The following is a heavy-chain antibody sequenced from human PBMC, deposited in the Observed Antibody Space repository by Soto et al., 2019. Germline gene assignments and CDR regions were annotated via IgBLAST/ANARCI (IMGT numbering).Heavy chain of an antibody. CDR3: AKDIVRYTYGACDY. V-gene: IGHV3-30*18. CDR2: ISYDGSNK. CDR1: GFTFNTYG. J-gene: IGHJ4*02. Sequence: GGSLRLSCAASGFTFNTYGMYWVRQAPGRGLEWVAAISYDGSNKYHADSVKGRFTISRDNSKNTLYLQMNSLRVEDTAVYYCAKDIVRYTYGACDYWGQGALVTVSS. D-gene: IGHD5-18*01.